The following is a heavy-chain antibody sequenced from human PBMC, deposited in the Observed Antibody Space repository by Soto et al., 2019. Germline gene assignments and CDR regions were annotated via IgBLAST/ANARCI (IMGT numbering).Heavy chain of an antibody. CDR1: VGSISYKIYY. CDR3: ARLVVVLPVANA. D-gene: IGHD2-2*01. J-gene: IGHJ5*02. V-gene: IGHV4-39*02. CDR2: IFSTGTT. Sequence: PSETLGFPCFFSVGSISYKIYYWGWIRQPPGKGLEWVGGIFSTGTTYYSPSLKDRVTISVDTSKNSLSHNLTSVTAADTAVYFCARLVVVLPVANAWGQGTMVTVSS.